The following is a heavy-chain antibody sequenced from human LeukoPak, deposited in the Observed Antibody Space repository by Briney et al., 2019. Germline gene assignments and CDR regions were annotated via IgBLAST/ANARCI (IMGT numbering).Heavy chain of an antibody. CDR2: INNDGSTT. J-gene: IGHJ2*01. D-gene: IGHD2-15*01. V-gene: IGHV3-74*01. Sequence: GGSLKLSCAASGFNFTMYWMHWVRQAPGKGLVRVSRINNDGSTTSHADSVKGRFTISRDNAKNTLYLQMNSLRAEDAAVYYCARAYCSGGSCPYSYFDLWGRGTLVTVSS. CDR3: ARAYCSGGSCPYSYFDL. CDR1: GFNFTMYW.